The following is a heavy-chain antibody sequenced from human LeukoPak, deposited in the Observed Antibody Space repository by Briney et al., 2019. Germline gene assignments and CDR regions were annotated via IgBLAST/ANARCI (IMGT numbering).Heavy chain of an antibody. CDR2: IIPILGIA. Sequence: SWVKVSCKASGGTFSSYTISWVRQAPGKGLEWMGRIIPILGIANYAQKFQGRVTITADKSTSTAYMELSSLRSEDTAVYYCARDLVMNIVVVPAAITADAFDIWGQGTMVTVSS. J-gene: IGHJ3*02. V-gene: IGHV1-69*04. CDR1: GGTFSSYT. CDR3: ARDLVMNIVVVPAAITADAFDI. D-gene: IGHD2-2*02.